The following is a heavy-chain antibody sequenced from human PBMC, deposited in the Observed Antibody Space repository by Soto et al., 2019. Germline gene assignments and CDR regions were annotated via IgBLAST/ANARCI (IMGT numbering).Heavy chain of an antibody. Sequence: QVQLQESGPGLVKPSQTLSLTCTVSGGPISSDSYYWSWIRQHPGKGLEWIGYIYYSGTTYDNPSIMSRVTISVDTSKNQFSLKLSSVTAADTAVYYCARDSSMAKGTGNFDYSGQGTLVTVTS. CDR1: GGPISSDSYY. V-gene: IGHV4-31*03. CDR2: IYYSGTT. CDR3: ARDSSMAKGTGNFDY. D-gene: IGHD3-10*01. J-gene: IGHJ4*02.